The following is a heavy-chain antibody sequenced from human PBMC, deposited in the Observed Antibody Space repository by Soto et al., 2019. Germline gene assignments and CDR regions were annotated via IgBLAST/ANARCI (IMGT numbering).Heavy chain of an antibody. J-gene: IGHJ4*02. CDR3: ARDKITGLFDY. D-gene: IGHD2-8*02. Sequence: SETLSLTCAVYGGSFSGYSWTWIRQPPGTGLEWIGEINHSGSTNYNPSLKSRVTISVDTSKNQFSLKLTSVTAADTAVYYCARDKITGLFDYWGQGTLVTAPQ. CDR1: GGSFSGYS. CDR2: INHSGST. V-gene: IGHV4-34*01.